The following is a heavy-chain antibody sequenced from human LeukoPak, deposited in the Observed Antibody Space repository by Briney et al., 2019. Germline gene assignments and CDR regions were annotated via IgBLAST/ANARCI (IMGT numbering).Heavy chain of an antibody. Sequence: GGSLRLSCAVSGFTVSSNYMSWVRQAPGKGLEWVSVIYSGGDTYYADSVKGRFTISRDNSKNTLYLQMNSLRAEDTAVYYCARERDYSNYEDYYYYYYGMDVWGQGTTVTVSS. CDR2: IYSGGDT. CDR1: GFTVSSNY. J-gene: IGHJ6*02. D-gene: IGHD4-11*01. V-gene: IGHV3-53*05. CDR3: ARERDYSNYEDYYYYYYGMDV.